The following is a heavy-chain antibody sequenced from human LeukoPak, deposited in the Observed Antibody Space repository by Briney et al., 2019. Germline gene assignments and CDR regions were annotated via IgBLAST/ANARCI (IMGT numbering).Heavy chain of an antibody. CDR3: AKDTPPRH. Sequence: GGSLRLSCAASGFIFDDYAMHWVRQAPGKGLEWVSGISWNSGSIGYADSVKGRFTISRDNAKNSLYLQMNSLRAEDMALYYCAKDTPPRHWGQGTLVTVSS. CDR2: ISWNSGSI. V-gene: IGHV3-9*03. J-gene: IGHJ4*02. CDR1: GFIFDDYA.